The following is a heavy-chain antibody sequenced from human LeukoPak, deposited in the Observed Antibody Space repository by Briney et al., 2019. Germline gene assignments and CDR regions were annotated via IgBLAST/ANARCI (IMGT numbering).Heavy chain of an antibody. CDR1: GFTFSSYG. D-gene: IGHD2-15*01. CDR2: INSNGDST. V-gene: IGHV3-64D*06. CDR3: VKDRGGVRRDFDS. Sequence: GTSLRLSCAGSGFTFSSYGMHWVRQAPGKGLEYVSGINSNGDSTYYADSVKGRFTISRDNSKNTLYLQMSSLRTEDTAVYYCVKDRGGVRRDFDSWGQGALVTVSS. J-gene: IGHJ4*02.